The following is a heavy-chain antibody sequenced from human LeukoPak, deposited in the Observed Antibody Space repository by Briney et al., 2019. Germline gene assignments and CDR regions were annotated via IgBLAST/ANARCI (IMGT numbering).Heavy chain of an antibody. CDR1: GFTFSSYG. CDR2: IWYDGSNK. J-gene: IGHJ4*02. V-gene: IGHV3-33*01. Sequence: GGSLRLSCAASGFTFSSYGMHWVRQAPGKGLEWVAVIWYDGSNKYYADPVKGRFTISRDNSKNTLYLQMNSLRAEDTAVYYCARALDCSSTSCYAVDYWGQGTLVTVSS. D-gene: IGHD2-2*01. CDR3: ARALDCSSTSCYAVDY.